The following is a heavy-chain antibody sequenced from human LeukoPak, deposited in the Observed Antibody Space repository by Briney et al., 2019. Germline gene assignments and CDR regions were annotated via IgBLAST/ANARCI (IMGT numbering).Heavy chain of an antibody. J-gene: IGHJ6*03. V-gene: IGHV3-74*01. Sequence: PGGSLRLSCAASGFTFSSHWMHWVRQAPGKGLVWVSRINSDGSSTSYADSVKGRFTISRDNSKNTLYLQMNSLRAEDTAVYYCARDPRGYSSSWYNYYYYYYMDVWGKGTTVTVSS. D-gene: IGHD6-13*01. CDR1: GFTFSSHW. CDR2: INSDGSST. CDR3: ARDPRGYSSSWYNYYYYYYMDV.